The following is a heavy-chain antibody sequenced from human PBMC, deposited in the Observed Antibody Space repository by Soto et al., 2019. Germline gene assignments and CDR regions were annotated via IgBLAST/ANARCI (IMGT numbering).Heavy chain of an antibody. J-gene: IGHJ5*02. CDR1: GYTFTAYY. CDR3: ARQPVMTAAGTAGNWFDP. D-gene: IGHD6-13*01. V-gene: IGHV1-2*02. CDR2: ISPNNGAT. Sequence: QMQLVQSGAEVQKPGASVKVSCKGSGYTFTAYYMHWVRQAPGQGLEWMGWISPNNGATNYAQKLQGRVTMTRDTSISTTYMELSSLTSDDTAVYYCARQPVMTAAGTAGNWFDPWGQGTLVTVSS.